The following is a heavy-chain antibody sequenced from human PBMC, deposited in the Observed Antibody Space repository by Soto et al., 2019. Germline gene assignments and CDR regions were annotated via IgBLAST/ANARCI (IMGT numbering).Heavy chain of an antibody. V-gene: IGHV4-39*01. J-gene: IGHJ5*02. CDR3: ARPQGYCSGGSCATDNWFDP. D-gene: IGHD2-15*01. CDR2: IYYSGST. Sequence: KPSETLSLTCTVSGGSISSSSYYWGWIRQPPGKGLEWIGSIYYSGSTYYNPSLKSRVTISVDTSKNQFSLKLSSVTAADTAVYYCARPQGYCSGGSCATDNWFDPWGQGTLVTVSS. CDR1: GGSISSSSYY.